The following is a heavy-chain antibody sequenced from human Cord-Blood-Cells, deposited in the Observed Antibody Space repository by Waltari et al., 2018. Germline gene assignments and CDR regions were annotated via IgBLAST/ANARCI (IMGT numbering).Heavy chain of an antibody. Sequence: EVQLVESGGGLVQPGGSLRLSCAASGFTFSGYELNLVRQAPGKELEWVSDSSSSGSTIDYADSVKDRSTISGDNAKNSLYLQMNSRRAGDTAVYYCARDFVDTAMVDYWGQGTLVTVSS. J-gene: IGHJ4*02. CDR1: GFTFSGYE. V-gene: IGHV3-48*03. CDR3: ARDFVDTAMVDY. CDR2: SSSSGSTI. D-gene: IGHD5-18*01.